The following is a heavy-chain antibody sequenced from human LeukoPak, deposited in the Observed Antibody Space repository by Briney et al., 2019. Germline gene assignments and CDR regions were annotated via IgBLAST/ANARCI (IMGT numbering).Heavy chain of an antibody. J-gene: IGHJ4*02. D-gene: IGHD3-10*01. CDR3: AREGDVSGSYYNY. Sequence: KPSETLSLTCAVYGGSFSGYYWSWIHQPPGKGLEWIGEINHSGSTNYNPSLKSRVTISVDTSKNQFSLKLSSVTAADTAVYYCAREGDVSGSYYNYWGQGILVTVSP. CDR1: GGSFSGYY. V-gene: IGHV4-34*01. CDR2: INHSGST.